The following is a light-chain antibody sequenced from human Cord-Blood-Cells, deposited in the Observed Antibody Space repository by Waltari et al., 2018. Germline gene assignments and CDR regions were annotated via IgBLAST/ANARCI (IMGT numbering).Light chain of an antibody. Sequence: QSALTQPPSASVSPGQSVTISCTGTSSDVGGYNYVSWYQQHPGKAPKLMIYEVSKRPSGGPDRFSGSKSGNTASLTVSGLQAEDEADYYCSSYAGSNTHVVFGGGTKLTVL. CDR1: SSDVGGYNY. V-gene: IGLV2-8*01. J-gene: IGLJ2*01. CDR2: EVS. CDR3: SSYAGSNTHVV.